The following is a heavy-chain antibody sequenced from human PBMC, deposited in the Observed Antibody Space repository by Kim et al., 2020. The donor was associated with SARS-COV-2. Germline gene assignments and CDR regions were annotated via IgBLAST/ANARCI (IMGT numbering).Heavy chain of an antibody. V-gene: IGHV3-7*01. CDR2: IKEDGSEK. Sequence: GGSRRLSCAASRFIFSKYWMSWVRQAPGKGLEWVANIKEDGSEKYYVDSVEGRFIISRDNAENSLYLQMNSLRAEDTAVYYCGRAYSDWGQGTLVTVSS. CDR1: RFIFSKYW. J-gene: IGHJ4*02. CDR3: GRAYSD. D-gene: IGHD6-13*01.